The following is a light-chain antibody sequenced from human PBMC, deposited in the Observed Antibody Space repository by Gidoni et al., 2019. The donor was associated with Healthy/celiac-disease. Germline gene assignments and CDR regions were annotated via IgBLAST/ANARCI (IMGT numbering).Light chain of an antibody. CDR3: QAWDSSTNYV. J-gene: IGLJ1*01. CDR1: KLGDTY. V-gene: IGLV3-1*01. CDR2: QDS. Sequence: SYELTQPPSVSVSPGQTASITCSGDKLGDTYACWYQQKPGQSPVLVIYQDSKRPSGIPERFSGSNSGNTATLTISGTQAMDEADYYCQAWDSSTNYVFGTGTKVTVL.